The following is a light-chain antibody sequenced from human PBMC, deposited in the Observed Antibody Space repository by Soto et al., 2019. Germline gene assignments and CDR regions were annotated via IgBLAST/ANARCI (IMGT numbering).Light chain of an antibody. CDR3: QQYGGSPPYT. CDR1: QSVSSIY. CDR2: RAS. Sequence: EIVLTQSPGTLSLSPGERATLSCRASQSVSSIYLAWYQQKPGQAPRLLIYRASSRATGIPDRFSGSGSGTDFTLTISRLEPEGFAVYYCQQYGGSPPYTFGQGTKLEIK. J-gene: IGKJ2*01. V-gene: IGKV3-20*01.